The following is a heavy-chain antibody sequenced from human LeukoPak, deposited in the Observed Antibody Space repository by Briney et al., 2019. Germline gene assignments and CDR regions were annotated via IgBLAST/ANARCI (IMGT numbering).Heavy chain of an antibody. CDR2: VNPSTGGT. Sequence: ASVKVSCEASGYIFTTYNIHWVRQAPGQGLHWMGLVNPSTGGTTYAQKFQGRVSMTRDTSTSTLYMELSSLRFEDTAVYYCARPYDRSGYDAFDIWGQGTMVTVSS. CDR1: GYIFTTYN. J-gene: IGHJ3*02. V-gene: IGHV1-46*01. CDR3: ARPYDRSGYDAFDI. D-gene: IGHD3-22*01.